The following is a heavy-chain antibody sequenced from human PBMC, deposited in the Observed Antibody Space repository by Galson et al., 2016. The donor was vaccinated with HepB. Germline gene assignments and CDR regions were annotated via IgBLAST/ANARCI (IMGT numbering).Heavy chain of an antibody. CDR1: GGSISSSGYC. Sequence: SETLSLTCTVSGGSISSSGYCWGWIRQPPGKGLEWIGSLCYTGSAYYTPSLGSRVTISVDTSKSRFSLKLNSVTAADTAVFYCARLLGGSNWMGNWFDPWGQGTLVTVSS. CDR3: ARLLGGSNWMGNWFDP. D-gene: IGHD6-13*01. J-gene: IGHJ5*02. V-gene: IGHV4-39*01. CDR2: LCYTGSA.